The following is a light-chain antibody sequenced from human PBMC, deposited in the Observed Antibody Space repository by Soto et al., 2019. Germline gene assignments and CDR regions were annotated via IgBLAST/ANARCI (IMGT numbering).Light chain of an antibody. CDR2: QDN. J-gene: IGLJ2*01. CDR1: KLGDKY. Sequence: SYELTQPPSVSVSPGQTASITCSGTKLGDKYSSWYQQKPGQSPVLVIYQDNRRPSGIPDRFSASNSGNTATLTITGTQAMDEADYYCQSWDNRAAVFGGGTKLTVL. V-gene: IGLV3-1*01. CDR3: QSWDNRAAV.